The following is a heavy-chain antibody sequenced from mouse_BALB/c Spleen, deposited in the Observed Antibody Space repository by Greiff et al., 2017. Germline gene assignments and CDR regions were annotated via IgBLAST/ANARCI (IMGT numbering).Heavy chain of an antibody. V-gene: IGHV14-1*02. CDR3: ARFSGTGAWFAY. J-gene: IGHJ3*01. D-gene: IGHD4-1*01. Sequence: EVKLVESGAELVRPGALVKLSCKASGFNIKDYYMHWVKQRPEQGLEWIGWIDPENGNTIYDPKFQGKASITADTSSNTAYLQLSSLTSEDTAVYYCARFSGTGAWFAYWGQGTLVTVSA. CDR1: GFNIKDYY. CDR2: IDPENGNT.